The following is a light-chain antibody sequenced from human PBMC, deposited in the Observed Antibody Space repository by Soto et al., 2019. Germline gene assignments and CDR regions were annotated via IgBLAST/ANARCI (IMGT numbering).Light chain of an antibody. CDR1: QSVSSSY. CDR3: QQYGSSPRT. Sequence: EVVLTHSPCTLSLSPLERARLSFMSSQSVSSSYLAWYQQKPGQAPRLLIYGASSRATGIPDRFSGSGSGTDFTLSISRLEPEDFAVYYCQQYGSSPRTFGQGTKVDI. J-gene: IGKJ1*01. V-gene: IGKV3-20*01. CDR2: GAS.